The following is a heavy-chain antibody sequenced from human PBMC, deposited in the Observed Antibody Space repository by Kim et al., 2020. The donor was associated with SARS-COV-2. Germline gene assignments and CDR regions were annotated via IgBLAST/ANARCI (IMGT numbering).Heavy chain of an antibody. J-gene: IGHJ4*02. Sequence: GGSLRLSCTASGFTFGEYAMSWFRQAPGKGLEWVGFIRSKAYGGTTEYAASVKGRFSISRDDSKSIAYLQMNSLKTEDTAVYYCSRRLRVVVTPFGYWGQGTLVTVSS. CDR3: SRRLRVVVTPFGY. V-gene: IGHV3-49*03. CDR1: GFTFGEYA. D-gene: IGHD2-15*01. CDR2: IRSKAYGGTT.